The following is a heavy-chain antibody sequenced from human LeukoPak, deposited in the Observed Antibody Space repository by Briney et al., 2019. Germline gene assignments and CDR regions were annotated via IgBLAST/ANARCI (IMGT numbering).Heavy chain of an antibody. Sequence: SETLSLTCTVSGGSISSSTYYWDWIRQPPGKGLEWVGNVYYSGSTYYNPSLKSRVTISVDTSKRHFSLKLTSVTAADTAVYYCARGSYDVLTGYSTLGEYWGQGTLVTVSS. J-gene: IGHJ4*02. V-gene: IGHV4-39*02. CDR3: ARGSYDVLTGYSTLGEY. D-gene: IGHD3-9*01. CDR2: VYYSGST. CDR1: GGSISSSTYY.